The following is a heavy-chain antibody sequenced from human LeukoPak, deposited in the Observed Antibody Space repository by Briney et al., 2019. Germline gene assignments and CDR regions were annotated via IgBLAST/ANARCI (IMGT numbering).Heavy chain of an antibody. Sequence: GESLKISCKGSGYSFTSYRIAWVRQMPGKGLEWMGIIYPADSDTRYSPSFQGQVTISADKSISTAYLQWSSLKASDTAMYYCARHSDWRFDYWGQGTLVTVSS. CDR1: GYSFTSYR. CDR3: ARHSDWRFDY. J-gene: IGHJ4*02. CDR2: IYPADSDT. V-gene: IGHV5-51*01. D-gene: IGHD3-9*01.